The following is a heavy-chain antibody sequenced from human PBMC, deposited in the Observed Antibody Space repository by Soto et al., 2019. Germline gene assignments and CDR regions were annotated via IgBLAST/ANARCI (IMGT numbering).Heavy chain of an antibody. CDR1: GFTFSSYA. D-gene: IGHD2-2*01. J-gene: IGHJ6*02. V-gene: IGHV3-30-3*01. CDR3: ARGTGGRQLLKGYYYGMDV. Sequence: QVQLVESGGGVVQPGRSLRLSCAASGFTFSSYAMHWVRQAPGKGLEWVAVISYDGSNKYYAESVEGRLTISRDKSKNPLYLEMTSLGAEDRAVYYCARGTGGRQLLKGYYYGMDVWGQGTTVTVSS. CDR2: ISYDGSNK.